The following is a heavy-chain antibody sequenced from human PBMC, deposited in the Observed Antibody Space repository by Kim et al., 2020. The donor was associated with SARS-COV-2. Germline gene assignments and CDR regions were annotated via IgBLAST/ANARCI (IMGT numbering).Heavy chain of an antibody. CDR3: AREAAAALGAFDI. V-gene: IGHV3-7*01. D-gene: IGHD6-13*01. J-gene: IGHJ3*02. Sequence: YVYSVKGRFTISRDNAKNSLYLQMNSLRAEDTAVYYCAREAAAALGAFDIWGQGTMVTVSS.